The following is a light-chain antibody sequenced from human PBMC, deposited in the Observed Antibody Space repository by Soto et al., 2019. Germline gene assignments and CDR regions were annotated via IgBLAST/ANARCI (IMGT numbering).Light chain of an antibody. CDR2: GAS. CDR3: QHYNSWPPT. Sequence: EIVMTQSPATLSVSPGEGATLSCRTSQSVSSDLAWYQRKPGQAPRLLFSGASARATGIPARFSGSGSGTEFTLTISSLQSEDFAVYYCQHYNSWPPTFGQGTKV. CDR1: QSVSSD. V-gene: IGKV3-15*01. J-gene: IGKJ1*01.